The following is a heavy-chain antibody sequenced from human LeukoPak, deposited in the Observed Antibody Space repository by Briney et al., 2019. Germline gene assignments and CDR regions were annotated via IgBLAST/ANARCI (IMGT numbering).Heavy chain of an antibody. Sequence: KPSETLSLTCAVYGGSFSGYYWSWIRQPPGKGLEWIGEINHSGSANYNPSLKSRVTISVDTSKNQFSLKLSSVTAADTAVYYCAREDSPFDYWGQGTLVTVSS. J-gene: IGHJ4*02. D-gene: IGHD4-11*01. CDR2: INHSGSA. CDR1: GGSFSGYY. CDR3: AREDSPFDY. V-gene: IGHV4-34*01.